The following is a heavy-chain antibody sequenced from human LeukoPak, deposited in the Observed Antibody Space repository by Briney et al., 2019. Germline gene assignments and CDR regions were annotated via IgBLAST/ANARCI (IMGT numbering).Heavy chain of an antibody. D-gene: IGHD6-6*01. CDR1: GFSLSTSGVG. CDR3: AHRGPYIAAPIY. J-gene: IGHJ4*02. CDR2: IYWDDDK. V-gene: IGHV2-5*02. Sequence: SGPTLVNPTQTLTLTCTFSGFSLSTSGVGVGWIRQTPGKALERLALIYWDDDKRYSPSLKSRLTITKDTSKNQVVLTMTNMDPVDTATYYCAHRGPYIAAPIYWGQGTLVTVSS.